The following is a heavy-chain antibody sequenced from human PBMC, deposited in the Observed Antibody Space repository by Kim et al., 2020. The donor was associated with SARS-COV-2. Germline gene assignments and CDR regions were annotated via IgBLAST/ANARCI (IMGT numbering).Heavy chain of an antibody. D-gene: IGHD3-22*01. CDR1: GFTFSSYA. J-gene: IGHJ4*02. CDR3: AKEPRFGTMIVVVMSAGYYFDY. Sequence: GGSPRLSCAASGFTFSSYAMSWVRQAPGKGLEWVSAISGSGGSTYYADSVKGRFTISRDNSKNTLYLQMNSLRAEDTAVYYCAKEPRFGTMIVVVMSAGYYFDYWGQGTLVTVSS. V-gene: IGHV3-23*01. CDR2: ISGSGGST.